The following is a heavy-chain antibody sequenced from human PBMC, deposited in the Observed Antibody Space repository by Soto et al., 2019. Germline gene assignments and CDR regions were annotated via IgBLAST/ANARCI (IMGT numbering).Heavy chain of an antibody. CDR3: ARDWELRYFDWPTYYYHGMDV. V-gene: IGHV1-18*01. CDR1: GYTFTSYG. CDR2: ISAYNGNT. Sequence: ASVKVSCKASGYTFTSYGISWLRQAPGQGLEWMGWISAYNGNTNYAQKLQGRVTMTTDTSTSTAYMELRSLRSDDTAVYYCARDWELRYFDWPTYYYHGMDVWGQGTTVTVSS. D-gene: IGHD3-9*01. J-gene: IGHJ6*02.